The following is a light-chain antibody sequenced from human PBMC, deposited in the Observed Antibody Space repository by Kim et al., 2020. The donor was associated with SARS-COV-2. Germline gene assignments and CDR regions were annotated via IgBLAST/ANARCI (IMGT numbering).Light chain of an antibody. CDR2: RDS. V-gene: IGLV3-9*01. CDR1: NIGSKN. Sequence: VALGQTARITCGGNNIGSKNVHWYQQKPGQAPVLVIYRDSNRPSGIPERFSGSNPGNTATLTISRAQAGDEADYYCQVWDSSTYVFGTGTKVTVL. CDR3: QVWDSSTYV. J-gene: IGLJ1*01.